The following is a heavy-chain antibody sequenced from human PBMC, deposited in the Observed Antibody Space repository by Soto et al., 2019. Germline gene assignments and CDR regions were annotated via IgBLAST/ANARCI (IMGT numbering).Heavy chain of an antibody. V-gene: IGHV3-30*18. CDR3: AKAPHYYDSGSFYQPPDS. CDR2: ISFHGRYK. Sequence: GGSLRLSCAASGFNFSNYAMHWVRQAQGRGLEWVAVISFHGRYKYYGDSVKGRFTISRDNSKNTLDLQMSSLRPEDTAIYYCAKAPHYYDSGSFYQPPDSWGQGTLVTVSS. J-gene: IGHJ5*01. D-gene: IGHD3-22*01. CDR1: GFNFSNYA.